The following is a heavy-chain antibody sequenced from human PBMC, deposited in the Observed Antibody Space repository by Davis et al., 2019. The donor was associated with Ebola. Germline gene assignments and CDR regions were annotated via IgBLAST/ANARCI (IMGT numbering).Heavy chain of an antibody. CDR1: GFTFSSYA. CDR3: AKGSGLLMGY. CDR2: ISYDGSNK. Sequence: PGGSLRLSCAASGFTFSSYAMHWVRQAPGKGLEWVAVISYDGSNKYYADSVKGRFTISRDNSKNTLYLQMNSLRAEDTAVYYCAKGSGLLMGYWGQGTLVTVSS. D-gene: IGHD2-8*01. V-gene: IGHV3-30-3*01. J-gene: IGHJ4*02.